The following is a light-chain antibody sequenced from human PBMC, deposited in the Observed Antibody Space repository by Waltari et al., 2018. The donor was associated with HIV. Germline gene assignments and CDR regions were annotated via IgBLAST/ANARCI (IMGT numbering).Light chain of an antibody. CDR1: SGSVAANF. Sequence: NFMLTQPHSVSASPGETVTISCTHSSGSVAANFVQWFQQPPGSSPTTVIYEDNESPSGVPDRFSGSIDSSSSSASFTAFLTISGLKTEDEAVYYCQSYDSDSLVFGGGTRLTVL. J-gene: IGLJ3*02. CDR3: QSYDSDSLV. CDR2: EDN. V-gene: IGLV6-57*01.